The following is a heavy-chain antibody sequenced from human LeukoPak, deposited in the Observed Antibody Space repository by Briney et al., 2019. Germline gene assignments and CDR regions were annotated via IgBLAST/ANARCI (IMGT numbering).Heavy chain of an antibody. CDR1: GGSFSGYY. CDR3: ARKISYISVFDY. V-gene: IGHV4-59*01. Sequence: PSETLSLTCAVYGGSFSGYYWSWIRQPPGQGLEWIGYISDSGNTNYNPFLKSRITISADTAGNQFSLWLSSVTAADTAVYYCARKISYISVFDYWGQGTLVAVSS. CDR2: ISDSGNT. D-gene: IGHD2-15*01. J-gene: IGHJ4*02.